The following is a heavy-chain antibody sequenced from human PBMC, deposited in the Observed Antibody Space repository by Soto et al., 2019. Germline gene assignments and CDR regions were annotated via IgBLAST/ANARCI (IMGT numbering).Heavy chain of an antibody. Sequence: SETLSLTCAVYGGSFSGYYWSWIRQPPGKGLEWIGEINHSGSTNYNPSLKSRVTISVDTSKNQFSLKLSSVTAADTAVYYCARGSVVAANIPHDYWGQGTLVTVSS. CDR3: ARGSVVAANIPHDY. V-gene: IGHV4-34*01. D-gene: IGHD2-15*01. J-gene: IGHJ4*02. CDR1: GGSFSGYY. CDR2: INHSGST.